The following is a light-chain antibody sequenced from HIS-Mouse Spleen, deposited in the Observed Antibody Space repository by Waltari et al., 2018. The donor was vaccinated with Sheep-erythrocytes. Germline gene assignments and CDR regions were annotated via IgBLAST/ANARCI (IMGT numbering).Light chain of an antibody. J-gene: IGKJ1*01. Sequence: DIVMTQSTDSLAVSLGESATIHCKSSQRVLYSSNNKNYLPWYQQKPGQPPKLLIYWASTRESGVPDRFSGSGSGTDFTLTISSLQAEDVAVYYCQQYYSTPPTFGQGTKVEIK. CDR3: QQYYSTPPT. CDR1: QRVLYSSNNKNY. V-gene: IGKV4-1*01. CDR2: WAS.